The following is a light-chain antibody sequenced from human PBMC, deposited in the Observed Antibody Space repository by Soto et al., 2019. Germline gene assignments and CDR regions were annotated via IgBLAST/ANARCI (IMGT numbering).Light chain of an antibody. J-gene: IGKJ1*01. CDR2: GAS. Sequence: EVVLTQSPGTLSLSPGERATLSCRASQSVTNNYLAWYQQRPGLAPRLLIYGASSRATGIPDRFSGSGSGTVFTLTIGRLEPEDFAVYYCQQRSNWPPWTFGQGTKV. V-gene: IGKV3D-20*02. CDR1: QSVTNNY. CDR3: QQRSNWPPWT.